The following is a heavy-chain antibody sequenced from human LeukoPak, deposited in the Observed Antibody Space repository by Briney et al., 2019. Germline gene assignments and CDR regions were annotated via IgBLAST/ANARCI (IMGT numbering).Heavy chain of an antibody. V-gene: IGHV3-23*01. CDR2: ISGSDGNI. CDR3: AKSLAFAATGGGMDV. CDR1: GFTFTTCA. J-gene: IGHJ6*02. D-gene: IGHD2-15*01. Sequence: PGGSLRLSCAASGFTFTTCAMRWVRQAPGKGLEWVSSISGSDGNIYYADSVKGRFTISRDNNRNTVDLQMNSLRAEDAAVYYCAKSLAFAATGGGMDVWGQGTTVTVSS.